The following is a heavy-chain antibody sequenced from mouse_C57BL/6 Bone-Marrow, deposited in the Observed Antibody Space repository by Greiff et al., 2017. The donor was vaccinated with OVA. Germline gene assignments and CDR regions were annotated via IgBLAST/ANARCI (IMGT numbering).Heavy chain of an antibody. CDR3: AREPRYYDYCY. D-gene: IGHD2-4*01. V-gene: IGHV1-81*01. J-gene: IGHJ2*01. Sequence: VKLQESGAELARPGASVKLSCKASGYTFTSYGISWVKQRTGQGLEWIGEIYPRSGNTYYNEKFKGKATLTADKSSSTAYMELRSLTSEDSAVYFCAREPRYYDYCYWGQGTTLTVSS. CDR1: GYTFTSYG. CDR2: IYPRSGNT.